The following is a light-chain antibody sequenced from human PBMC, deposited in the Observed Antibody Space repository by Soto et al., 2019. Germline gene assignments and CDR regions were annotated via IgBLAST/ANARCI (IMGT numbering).Light chain of an antibody. J-gene: IGLJ2*01. CDR1: SSNIGAGYD. V-gene: IGLV1-40*01. CDR2: GNS. Sequence: QSVLTQPLSVSGAPGQRVTISCTGSSSNIGAGYDVHWYQQLPGTAPKLLIYGNSNRPSGVPDRFSGSKSGTSASLAITGLQAEDEADYYCQSYDSSLSGSVVFGGGTKVTVL. CDR3: QSYDSSLSGSVV.